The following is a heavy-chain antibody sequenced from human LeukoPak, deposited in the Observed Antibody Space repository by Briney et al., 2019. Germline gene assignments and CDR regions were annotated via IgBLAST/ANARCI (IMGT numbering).Heavy chain of an antibody. CDR2: IYYSGSS. J-gene: IGHJ4*02. CDR1: GASIRSGRNY. Sequence: SETLSLTCNVSGASIRSGRNYWGWIRQSPGKGLEWIGSIYYSGSSSYNPSLQSRVSISVDTSKNHISLKVFSLTAADTALYYCARHVSGSAMMHYFDYWGQGDLVTVSS. CDR3: ARHVSGSAMMHYFDY. D-gene: IGHD5-18*01. V-gene: IGHV4-39*01.